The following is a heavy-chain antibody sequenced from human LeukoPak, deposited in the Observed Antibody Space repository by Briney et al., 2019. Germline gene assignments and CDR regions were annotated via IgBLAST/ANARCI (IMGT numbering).Heavy chain of an antibody. Sequence: PGGSLRLSCAASGFTFSSYAMSWVRQAPGKGLEWVSAISGSGGSTYYADSVKGRFTISRDNSKNTLYLQMNSLRAEDTAVYYCAKEVYYDSSGYPSHFDYWGQGTLVTVSS. CDR3: AKEVYYDSSGYPSHFDY. J-gene: IGHJ4*02. CDR2: ISGSGGST. V-gene: IGHV3-23*01. D-gene: IGHD3-22*01. CDR1: GFTFSSYA.